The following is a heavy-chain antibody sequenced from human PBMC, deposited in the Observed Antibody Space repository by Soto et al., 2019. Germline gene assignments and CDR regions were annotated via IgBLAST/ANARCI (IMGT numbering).Heavy chain of an antibody. CDR2: IYYSGST. Sequence: PSETLSLTCTVSGGSISSGGYYWSWIRQHPGKGLEWIGYIYYSGSTYYNPSLKSRVTISVDTSKNQFSLKLSSVTAADTAVYYCARGATVTTPRYHFDYWGQGTLVTVSS. D-gene: IGHD4-4*01. CDR1: GGSISSGGYY. CDR3: ARGATVTTPRYHFDY. V-gene: IGHV4-31*03. J-gene: IGHJ4*02.